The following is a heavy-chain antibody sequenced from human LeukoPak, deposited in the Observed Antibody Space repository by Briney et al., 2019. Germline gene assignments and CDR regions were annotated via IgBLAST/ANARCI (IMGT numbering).Heavy chain of an antibody. CDR2: ISYDGSNK. CDR1: GFTFSSYG. V-gene: IGHV3-30*18. CDR3: AKDMAGPFDY. D-gene: IGHD6-19*01. Sequence: GSLRLSCAASGFTFSSYGMHWVRQAPGKGLEWVAVISYDGSNKYYADSVKGRFTISRDNSKNTLYLQMNSLRAEDTAVYYCAKDMAGPFDYWGQGTLVTVSS. J-gene: IGHJ4*02.